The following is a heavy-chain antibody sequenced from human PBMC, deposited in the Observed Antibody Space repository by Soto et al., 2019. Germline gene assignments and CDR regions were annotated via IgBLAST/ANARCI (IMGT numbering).Heavy chain of an antibody. V-gene: IGHV3-23*01. Sequence: PGGSLRLSCAASGFTFSSYAMSWVRQAPGKGLEWVSAISGSGGSTYYADSVEGRFTISRDNSKNTLYLQMNSLRAEDTAVYYCASIRFFGFDPWGQGTLVTVSS. J-gene: IGHJ5*02. CDR2: ISGSGGST. CDR3: ASIRFFGFDP. CDR1: GFTFSSYA. D-gene: IGHD3-3*01.